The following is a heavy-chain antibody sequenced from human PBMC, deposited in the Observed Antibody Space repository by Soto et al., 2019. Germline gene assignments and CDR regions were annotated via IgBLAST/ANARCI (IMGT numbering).Heavy chain of an antibody. CDR3: ARGKGRYSSGWYPFDY. CDR2: IIPIFGTA. D-gene: IGHD6-19*01. V-gene: IGHV1-69*13. CDR1: GGTFSSYA. Sequence: SVKVSCKASGGTFSSYAISWVRQAPGQGLEWMGGIIPIFGTANYAQKFQGRVTITADESTSTAYMELSSLRSEDTAVYYCARGKGRYSSGWYPFDYWGQGTLVTVSS. J-gene: IGHJ4*02.